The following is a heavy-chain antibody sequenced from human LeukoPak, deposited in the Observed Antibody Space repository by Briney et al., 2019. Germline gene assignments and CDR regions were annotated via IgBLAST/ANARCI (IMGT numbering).Heavy chain of an antibody. CDR2: ISSSSNYI. V-gene: IGHV3-21*01. CDR3: ARGNQDYDFWSGYYNDY. J-gene: IGHJ3*01. D-gene: IGHD3-3*01. Sequence: NPGGSLRLSCAASGFTFSTYSMNWVRQAPGKGLEWVSSISSSSNYIYYADSMKGRFTISRDNAKNSLYLQMNSLRAEDTAVYYCARGNQDYDFWSGYYNDYWGQGTMVTVSS. CDR1: GFTFSTYS.